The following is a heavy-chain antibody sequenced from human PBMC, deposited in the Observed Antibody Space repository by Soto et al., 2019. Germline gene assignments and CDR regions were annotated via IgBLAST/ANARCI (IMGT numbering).Heavy chain of an antibody. CDR2: IIPIFGTA. CDR1: GGTFSSYA. V-gene: IGHV1-69*01. D-gene: IGHD3-10*01. CDR3: ARDRRNYYGSGSYYNADY. J-gene: IGHJ4*02. Sequence: QVQLVQSGAEVKKPGSSVKVSCKASGGTFSSYAISWVRQAPGQGLEWMGGIIPIFGTANYAQKFQGRVTITADESTSTAYMELSSLRSEDTAVCYCARDRRNYYGSGSYYNADYWGQGTLVTVSS.